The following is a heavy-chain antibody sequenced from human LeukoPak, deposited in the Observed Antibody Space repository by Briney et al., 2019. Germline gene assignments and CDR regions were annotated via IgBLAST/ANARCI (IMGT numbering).Heavy chain of an antibody. CDR3: ARDRNYDFWSGYSTKASGYFQN. CDR1: GFTFSNYA. D-gene: IGHD3-3*01. V-gene: IGHV3-30-3*01. CDR2: ISYDGSDK. J-gene: IGHJ1*01. Sequence: GGSLRLSCAASGFTFSNYAIHWVRQAPGKGLEWVSVISYDGSDKSYADSVKGRFTISRDNSKNTLYLQMNSLRAEDTAVYYCARDRNYDFWSGYSTKASGYFQNWGQGTLVTVSS.